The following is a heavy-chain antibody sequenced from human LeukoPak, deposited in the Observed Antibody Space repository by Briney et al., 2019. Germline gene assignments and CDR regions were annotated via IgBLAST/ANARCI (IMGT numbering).Heavy chain of an antibody. CDR3: ARDLQEFDF. CDR2: IISSSAYK. Sequence: GGSLRLSCAASGFKFNTYTMNWVRQAPGKGLEWVSSIISSSAYKYYGDSVKGRFTISRDNAKNSVYLQMNDVRAEDTAIYYCARDLQEFDFWGQGILVTVSS. J-gene: IGHJ4*02. CDR1: GFKFNTYT. V-gene: IGHV3-21*01.